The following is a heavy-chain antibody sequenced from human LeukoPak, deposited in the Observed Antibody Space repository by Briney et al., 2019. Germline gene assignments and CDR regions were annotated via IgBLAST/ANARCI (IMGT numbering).Heavy chain of an antibody. CDR3: TREYYYESAGYYQPIDY. Sequence: SETLSLTCSVSGGSISSSSYYWGWIRQPPGKGLEWIGTMYYSGSTYYNPSLKSRVTISVDTSKNQFSLKLSSVTAADTAVYYCTREYYYESAGYYQPIDYWGQGTLVTVSS. J-gene: IGHJ4*02. D-gene: IGHD3-22*01. V-gene: IGHV4-39*07. CDR1: GGSISSSSYY. CDR2: MYYSGST.